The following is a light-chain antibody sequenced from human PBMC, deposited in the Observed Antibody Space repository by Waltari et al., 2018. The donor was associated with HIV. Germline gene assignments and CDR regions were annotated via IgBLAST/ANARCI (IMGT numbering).Light chain of an antibody. V-gene: IGKV1-27*01. J-gene: IGKJ1*01. CDR1: QGVNNY. Sequence: DIQMTQSPSSLSASVGDRVTITCRASQGVNNYLAWYQQIPGTVPKLLIYAASTLRSGVPSRFSGSGSGTDFTLTISSLQPEDVATYYCQKYDGAPWTFGQGTKVEV. CDR2: AAS. CDR3: QKYDGAPWT.